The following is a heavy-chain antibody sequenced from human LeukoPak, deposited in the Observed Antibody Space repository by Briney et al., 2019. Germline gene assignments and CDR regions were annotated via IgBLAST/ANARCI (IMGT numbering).Heavy chain of an antibody. CDR2: ISGSGGST. CDR3: AKTTTVTTSSEP. J-gene: IGHJ5*02. Sequence: GGSLRLSCAASGFTFSSYAMSWVRQAPGKGLEWVSAISGSGGSTYYADSVRGRFTISRDNSKNTLYLQMNSLRAEDTAVYYCAKTTTVTTSSEPWGQGTLVTVSS. V-gene: IGHV3-23*01. CDR1: GFTFSSYA. D-gene: IGHD4-17*01.